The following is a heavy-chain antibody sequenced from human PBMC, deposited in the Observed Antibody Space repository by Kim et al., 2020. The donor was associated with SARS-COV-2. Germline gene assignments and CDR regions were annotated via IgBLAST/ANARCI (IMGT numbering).Heavy chain of an antibody. CDR3: ADEGYSY. J-gene: IGHJ4*02. D-gene: IGHD5-18*01. Sequence: NSGGTNYAQKFQGRVTMTRDTSISTAYMELSRLRYDDTAVYYCADEGYSYWGQGTLVTVSS. CDR2: NSGGT. V-gene: IGHV1-2*02.